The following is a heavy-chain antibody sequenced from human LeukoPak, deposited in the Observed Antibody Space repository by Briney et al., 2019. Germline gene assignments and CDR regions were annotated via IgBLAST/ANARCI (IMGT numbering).Heavy chain of an antibody. CDR1: GFTFRGYG. V-gene: IGHV3-33*06. CDR3: AKGMTTGPRSVYHYMDV. Sequence: GGSLRLSCVASGFTFRGYGMHWVRQAPGKGLEWLSLLWYDGGNEYYADSVKGRFTISRDNSKNTLYLQMNSLRAEDTAVYYRAKGMTTGPRSVYHYMDVWGKGTTVTVSS. D-gene: IGHD4-17*01. CDR2: LWYDGGNE. J-gene: IGHJ6*03.